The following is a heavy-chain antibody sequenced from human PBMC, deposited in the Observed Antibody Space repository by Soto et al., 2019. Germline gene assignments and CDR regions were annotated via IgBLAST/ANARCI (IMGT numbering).Heavy chain of an antibody. CDR1: GGSVSSGRYQ. Sequence: SETLSLTXTVSGGSVSSGRYQWSWIRQSPGKGLEWIGYIYYTGTTNYNPSLKSRVTISVDTSKNQFSLKLTSVTAADTALYFCPRLQFYDFWSGPVPMDVWGQGTSVTVSS. D-gene: IGHD3-3*01. J-gene: IGHJ6*02. V-gene: IGHV4-61*01. CDR2: IYYTGTT. CDR3: PRLQFYDFWSGPVPMDV.